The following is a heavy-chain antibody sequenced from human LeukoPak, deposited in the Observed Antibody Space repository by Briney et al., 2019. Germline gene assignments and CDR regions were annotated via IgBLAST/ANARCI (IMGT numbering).Heavy chain of an antibody. CDR3: ARDMWFGELPDY. J-gene: IGHJ4*02. D-gene: IGHD3-10*01. V-gene: IGHV3-21*01. Sequence: GGSLRFSCAASGFAFSSYSMNWVRQAPGEGLEWVSSISSSSSYIYYADSVKGRFTISRDNAKNSLYLQMNSLRAEDTAVYYCARDMWFGELPDYWGQGTLVTVSS. CDR2: ISSSSSYI. CDR1: GFAFSSYS.